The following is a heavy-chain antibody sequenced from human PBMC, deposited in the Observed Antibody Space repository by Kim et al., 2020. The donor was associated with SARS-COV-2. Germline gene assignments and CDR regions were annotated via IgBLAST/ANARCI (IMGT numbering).Heavy chain of an antibody. J-gene: IGHJ4*02. V-gene: IGHV4-59*08. D-gene: IGHD3-22*01. CDR3: ARHFYDSSGYWHFDY. Sequence: PAPTSQVTISVDTSKNQFSLKLGSVTAADTAVYYCARHFYDSSGYWHFDYWGQGTLVTVSS.